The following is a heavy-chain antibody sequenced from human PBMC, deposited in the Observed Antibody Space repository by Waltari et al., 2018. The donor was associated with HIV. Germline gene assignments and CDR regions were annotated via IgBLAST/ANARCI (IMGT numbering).Heavy chain of an antibody. CDR1: GFTLTNAW. J-gene: IGHJ4*02. Sequence: EVQLVESGGGLVKPGESLRLSCAASGFTLTNAWMSWVHQAPGKGLEWVGRSKSEDDGGTTDYAAPVKGRFTISRDDSKNALYLQMNSLKTEDTALYYCTSTGGGITDYWGQGTLVTVSS. V-gene: IGHV3-15*01. CDR3: TSTGGGITDY. D-gene: IGHD2-15*01. CDR2: SKSEDDGGTT.